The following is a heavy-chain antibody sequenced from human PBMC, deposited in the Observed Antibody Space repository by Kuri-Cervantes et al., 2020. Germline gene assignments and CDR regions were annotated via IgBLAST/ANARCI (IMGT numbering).Heavy chain of an antibody. D-gene: IGHD2-21*02. CDR2: IYPGDSDT. CDR1: GYIFANYW. Sequence: KVSCKTSGYIFANYWIAWVRQMPGKGLEWTGIIYPGDSDTRYSPSFQGQVTISADKSISTAYLQWSSLKASDTAMYYCARRYYCGGDCYSGYYFDYWGQGTLVTVSS. CDR3: ARRYYCGGDCYSGYYFDY. J-gene: IGHJ4*02. V-gene: IGHV5-51*01.